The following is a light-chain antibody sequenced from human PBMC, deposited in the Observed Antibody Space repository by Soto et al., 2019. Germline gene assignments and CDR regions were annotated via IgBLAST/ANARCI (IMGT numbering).Light chain of an antibody. CDR3: QQRSNWPWT. CDR2: GAS. Sequence: IVLTQSPGTLSLSPGERATLSCRASQIVSSNSLAWYQQKPGQAPRLLIYGASYRATGIPARFSGSGSGTEFTLTISSLQSEDFAVYYCQQRSNWPWTFGQGTKVDIK. V-gene: IGKV3D-20*02. CDR1: QIVSSNS. J-gene: IGKJ1*01.